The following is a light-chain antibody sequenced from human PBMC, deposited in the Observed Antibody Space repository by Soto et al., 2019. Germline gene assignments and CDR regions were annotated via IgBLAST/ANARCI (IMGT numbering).Light chain of an antibody. CDR3: SSYTTGSTPHVI. CDR1: TSVSDTYDR. Sequence: QSALTQPPSVSGSPGQSVTISCTGTTSVSDTYDRVSWFQQSPGTAPKLVIYEVSNRPSGVPDRFSGSQSGNTASLTISGLQPEDEADYYCSSYTTGSTPHVIFGGGTKLTVL. J-gene: IGLJ2*01. CDR2: EVS. V-gene: IGLV2-18*02.